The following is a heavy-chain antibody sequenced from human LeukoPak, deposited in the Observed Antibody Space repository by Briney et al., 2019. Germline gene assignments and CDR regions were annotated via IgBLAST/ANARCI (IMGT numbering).Heavy chain of an antibody. CDR1: GYTFTGYS. J-gene: IGHJ5*02. D-gene: IGHD3-16*01. CDR3: ARDLPRFGGWLSA. Sequence: ASVKVSCKASGYTFTGYSMHWVRQAPGQGPEWMGRINPNSGGTDYAQKFQGRVTMIRDTSISTVYMELNRLRSDDTAVYYCARDLPRFGGWLSAWGQGTLVTVSS. CDR2: INPNSGGT. V-gene: IGHV1-2*06.